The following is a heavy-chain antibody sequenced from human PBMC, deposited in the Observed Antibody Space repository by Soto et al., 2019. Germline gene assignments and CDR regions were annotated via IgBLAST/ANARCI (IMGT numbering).Heavy chain of an antibody. CDR3: ARESYGSGSYYLYGMDV. CDR1: GGSISSGDYY. Sequence: PSETLSLTCTVSGGSISSGDYYWSWIRQPPGKGLEWIGYIYYSGSTYYNPSLKSRVTISVDTSKNQFSLKLSSVTAADTAVYYCARESYGSGSYYLYGMDVWGQGTTVTVSS. CDR2: IYYSGST. D-gene: IGHD3-10*01. J-gene: IGHJ6*02. V-gene: IGHV4-30-4*01.